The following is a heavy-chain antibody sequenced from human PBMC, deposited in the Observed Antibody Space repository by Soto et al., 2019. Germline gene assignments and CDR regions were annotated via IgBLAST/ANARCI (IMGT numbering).Heavy chain of an antibody. CDR2: INWNGGST. CDR1: GFTFDDYG. D-gene: IGHD6-19*01. Sequence: EVQLVESGGGVVRPGGFLRLSCAASGFTFDDYGMSWVRQAPGKGLEWVSGINWNGGSTGYADSVKGRFTISRDNAKNSLYLQMNSLRAEDTALYHCARYSSGKKEVAFDIWGQGTMVTVSS. V-gene: IGHV3-20*01. J-gene: IGHJ3*02. CDR3: ARYSSGKKEVAFDI.